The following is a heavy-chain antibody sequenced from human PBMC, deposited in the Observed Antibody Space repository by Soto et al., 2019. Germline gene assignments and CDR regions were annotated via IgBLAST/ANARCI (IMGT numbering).Heavy chain of an antibody. CDR1: GITFSDYE. CDR3: ARYCSGGTCNDGNMDV. J-gene: IGHJ6*02. Sequence: GGSLRLSCAASGITFSDYEMNWVRQAPGKGLEWVSYISSSGGTTYYSGSVKGRFTNSRDNAKSSRYLQMNSLRAEDTAVYYCARYCSGGTCNDGNMDVWGQGTTVTVSS. CDR2: ISSSGGTT. D-gene: IGHD2-15*01. V-gene: IGHV3-48*03.